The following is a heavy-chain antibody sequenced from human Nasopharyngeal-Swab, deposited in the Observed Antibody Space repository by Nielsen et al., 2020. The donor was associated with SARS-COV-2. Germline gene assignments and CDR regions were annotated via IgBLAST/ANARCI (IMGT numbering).Heavy chain of an antibody. CDR2: ISGDGGST. Sequence: GGSLRLSCAVSGFTFDDYAMHWVRQAPGKGLEWVSLISGDGGSTYYADSVKGRFTISRDNSKNSLYLQMNSLRTEDTALYYCAKDFPQYYYYYGMDVWGQGTTVTVSS. J-gene: IGHJ6*02. CDR3: AKDFPQYYYYYGMDV. V-gene: IGHV3-43*02. CDR1: GFTFDDYA.